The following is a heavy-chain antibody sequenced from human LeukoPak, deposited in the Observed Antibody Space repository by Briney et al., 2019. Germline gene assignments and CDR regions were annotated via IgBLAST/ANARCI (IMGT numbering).Heavy chain of an antibody. CDR3: ASGLTAAAGLDY. J-gene: IGHJ4*02. V-gene: IGHV1-46*01. Sequence: ASVKVSCTASGYTFTSYYMHWVRQAPGQGLEWMGIINPSGGSTSYARKFQGRVTMTRDMSTSTVYMELSSLRSEDTAVYYCASGLTAAAGLDYWGQGTLVTVSS. CDR2: INPSGGST. CDR1: GYTFTSYY. D-gene: IGHD6-13*01.